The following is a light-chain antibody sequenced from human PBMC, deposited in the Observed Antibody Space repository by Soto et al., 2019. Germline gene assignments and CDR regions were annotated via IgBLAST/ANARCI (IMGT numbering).Light chain of an antibody. CDR3: QQYDSSPWT. Sequence: ELVLTQSPGTLSLSPGESATLSCRASQFVASSYVAWYQQKPGQARKLLSYCASSRATGIPDRFSGSGSGTDGTLSISRLEPEDFAVYYCQQYDSSPWTFGQGTKVDIK. J-gene: IGKJ1*01. CDR2: CAS. V-gene: IGKV3-20*01. CDR1: QFVASSY.